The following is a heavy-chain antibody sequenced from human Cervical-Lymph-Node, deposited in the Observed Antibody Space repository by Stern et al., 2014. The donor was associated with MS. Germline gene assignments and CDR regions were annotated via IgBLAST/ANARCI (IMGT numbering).Heavy chain of an antibody. D-gene: IGHD1-26*01. CDR1: AFSFSDSI. CDR3: TGSSGHDSYHYFGMDV. Sequence: VQLVESGGGVVQPGGSLKLSCAASAFSFSDSIMHWVRQAPGKGPEWVARIRSKASNYATKYAASVQDRFTISRDDSKNTTYLQIHSLKSEDTAVYYCTGSSGHDSYHYFGMDVWGHGTTVIVSS. V-gene: IGHV3-73*01. CDR2: IRSKASNYAT. J-gene: IGHJ6*02.